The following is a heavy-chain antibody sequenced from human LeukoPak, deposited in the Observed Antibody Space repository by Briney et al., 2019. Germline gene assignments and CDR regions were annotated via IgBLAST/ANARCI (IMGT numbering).Heavy chain of an antibody. Sequence: SETLSLTCTVSGGSISSYYWSWIRQPAGKGLEWIGRIYTSGSTNYNPSLKSRVIMSVDTSKNQFSLKLTSMTAADTAVYYCARGHTGGSYFDAFDIWGQGTMVTVSS. CDR1: GGSISSYY. J-gene: IGHJ3*02. CDR2: IYTSGST. CDR3: ARGHTGGSYFDAFDI. D-gene: IGHD1-26*01. V-gene: IGHV4-4*07.